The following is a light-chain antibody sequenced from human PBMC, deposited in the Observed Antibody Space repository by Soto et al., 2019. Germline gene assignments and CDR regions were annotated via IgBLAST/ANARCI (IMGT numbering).Light chain of an antibody. CDR2: AAS. CDR3: QQYYSYPYT. J-gene: IGKJ2*01. Sequence: AIRMTQSPSSLSASTGDRVTITCRASQGISSYLACYQQKPGKAPNLLIYAASTLQGEVPPRFSGSRSGTDFTLTVSCLQSEDFATYYCQQYYSYPYTFGQGTKLEIK. V-gene: IGKV1-8*01. CDR1: QGISSY.